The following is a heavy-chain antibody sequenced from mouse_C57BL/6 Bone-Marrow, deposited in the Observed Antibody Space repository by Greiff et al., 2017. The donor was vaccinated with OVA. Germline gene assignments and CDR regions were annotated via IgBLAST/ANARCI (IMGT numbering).Heavy chain of an antibody. D-gene: IGHD1-1*01. V-gene: IGHV2-9-1*01. CDR2: IWTGGGT. Sequence: VQLVESGPGLVAPSQSLSITCTVSGFSLTSYAISWVRQPPGKGLEWLGVIWTGGGTNYNSALKSRLSISKDNSKSQVFLKMNSLQTDDTARYYCASYYYGSSPYYAMDYWGQGTSVTVSS. CDR3: ASYYYGSSPYYAMDY. J-gene: IGHJ4*01. CDR1: GFSLTSYA.